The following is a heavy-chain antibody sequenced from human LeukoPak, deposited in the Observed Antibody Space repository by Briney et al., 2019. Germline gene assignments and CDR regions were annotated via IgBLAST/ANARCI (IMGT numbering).Heavy chain of an antibody. CDR3: GRRSHDGSGNRPDY. J-gene: IGHJ4*02. D-gene: IGHD3-22*01. Sequence: PSETLSLICSVSGRSISGFYWTWLRQPRGEGLEWIGFIYYSGYTNYNPSFESRVTISIDSSRNQFSLKLTSVTAADAAVYYCGRRSHDGSGNRPDYWGQGTLVTVSS. CDR1: GRSISGFY. CDR2: IYYSGYT. V-gene: IGHV4-59*08.